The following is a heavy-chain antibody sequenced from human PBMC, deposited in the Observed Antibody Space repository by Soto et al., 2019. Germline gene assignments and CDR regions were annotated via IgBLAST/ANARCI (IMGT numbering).Heavy chain of an antibody. Sequence: EVQLVESGGGQVKPGGSLRLSCAASGFTFSGYTVNWVRQAPGKGLEWVSSISTSGGYIFYADSVKGRFTISRDNAKNSLYLQLNSLRAEDTAVYYCARDAYRATTFTTDYSCYAMDVWGQGTTVTVSS. CDR2: ISTSGGYI. CDR1: GFTFSGYT. D-gene: IGHD1-1*01. J-gene: IGHJ6*02. CDR3: ARDAYRATTFTTDYSCYAMDV. V-gene: IGHV3-21*01.